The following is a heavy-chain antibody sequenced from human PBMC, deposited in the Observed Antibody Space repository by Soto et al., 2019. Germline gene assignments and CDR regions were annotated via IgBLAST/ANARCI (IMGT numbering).Heavy chain of an antibody. Sequence: SETLSLTCTVSGGSVSSGSYYWSWIRQPPGKGLEWIGYIYYSGSTNYNPSLKSRVTISVDTSKNQFSLKLSSVTAADTAVYYCARVGGYYDSSGYYYDWGQGTLVTVSS. CDR2: IYYSGST. CDR1: GGSVSSGSYY. CDR3: ARVGGYYDSSGYYYD. D-gene: IGHD3-22*01. V-gene: IGHV4-61*01. J-gene: IGHJ4*02.